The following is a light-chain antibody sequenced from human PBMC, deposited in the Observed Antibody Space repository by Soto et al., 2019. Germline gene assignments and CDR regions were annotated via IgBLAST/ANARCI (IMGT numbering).Light chain of an antibody. Sequence: DNVSTQAPKTPSVCPGEKASISCRAIQCVSSSYLAWYQQKPGQAPRLLIYGASSRATGIPDRFSGSGSGTDFTLTISRLAPEDFAVYYCQQYGSSPPNTFGQGTKVDIK. CDR1: QCVSSSY. CDR3: QQYGSSPPNT. J-gene: IGKJ1*01. CDR2: GAS. V-gene: IGKV3-20*01.